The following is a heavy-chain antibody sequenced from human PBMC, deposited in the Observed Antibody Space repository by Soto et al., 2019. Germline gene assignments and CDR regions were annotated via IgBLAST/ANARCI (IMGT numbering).Heavy chain of an antibody. CDR2: ISSSSSYI. CDR3: ARDGPFLEPRFDY. V-gene: IGHV3-21*01. J-gene: IGHJ4*02. D-gene: IGHD3-3*01. Sequence: GGSLRLSCAASGFTFSSYSMNWVRQAPGKGLEWVSSISSSSSYIYYADSVKGRFTISRDNAKNSLYLQMNSLRAEDTAVYYFARDGPFLEPRFDYWGQGTLVTVSS. CDR1: GFTFSSYS.